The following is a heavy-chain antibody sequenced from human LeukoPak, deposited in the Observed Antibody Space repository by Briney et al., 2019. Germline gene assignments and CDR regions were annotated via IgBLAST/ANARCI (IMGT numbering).Heavy chain of an antibody. Sequence: GGSLRLSCAASGFTFRNYVIHWVRQAPGKGLEWVAVTSSDLNVKLYADSVKGRFTISRDNAKNSLYLQMNSLRAEDTAIYYCTRVGYIDEGIDYWGQGTVVTVSS. CDR1: GFTFRNYV. D-gene: IGHD5-24*01. CDR3: TRVGYIDEGIDY. J-gene: IGHJ4*02. CDR2: TSSDLNVK. V-gene: IGHV3-30-3*01.